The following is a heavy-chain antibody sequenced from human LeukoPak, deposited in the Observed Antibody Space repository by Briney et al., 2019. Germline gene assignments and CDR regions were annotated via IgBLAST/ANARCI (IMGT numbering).Heavy chain of an antibody. CDR1: GGSISSYY. Sequence: SETLSLTCTVSGGSISSYYWSWIRQPPRKGLEWIGYIYYSGSTNYNPSLKSRVTISVDTSKNQFSLKLSSVTAADTAVYYCARGPPYSSGWYLYWGQGTLVTVSS. CDR2: IYYSGST. V-gene: IGHV4-59*12. J-gene: IGHJ4*02. D-gene: IGHD6-19*01. CDR3: ARGPPYSSGWYLY.